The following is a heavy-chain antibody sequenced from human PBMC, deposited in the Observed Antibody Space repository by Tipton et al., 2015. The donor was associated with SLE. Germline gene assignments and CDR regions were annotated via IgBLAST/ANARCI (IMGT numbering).Heavy chain of an antibody. CDR3: ARAGSWSVDY. CDR2: IYHSGST. Sequence: TLSLTCAVSGYSISSGYYWGWIRQPPGKGLEWIGSIYHSGSTNYNPSLKSRVTLSLDTSKNQFSLKLSSVTAADTAVYYCARAGSWSVDYWGQGSLVTVSS. CDR1: GYSISSGYY. V-gene: IGHV4-38-2*01. D-gene: IGHD6-13*01. J-gene: IGHJ4*02.